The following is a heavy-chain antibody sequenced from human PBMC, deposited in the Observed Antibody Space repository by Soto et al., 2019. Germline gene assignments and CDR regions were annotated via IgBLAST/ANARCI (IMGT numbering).Heavy chain of an antibody. Sequence: GGSLRLSCEASGFTFSGYWMSWVRQAPGKGLEWVADIKHDGSVQYYVDSVKGRLTISRDNAKKQLYLQMNGLRAEDTALYYCARAKYSNAWYRFDLWGQGTLVTSPQ. J-gene: IGHJ4*02. CDR1: GFTFSGYW. CDR2: IKHDGSVQ. V-gene: IGHV3-7*03. D-gene: IGHD4-4*01. CDR3: ARAKYSNAWYRFDL.